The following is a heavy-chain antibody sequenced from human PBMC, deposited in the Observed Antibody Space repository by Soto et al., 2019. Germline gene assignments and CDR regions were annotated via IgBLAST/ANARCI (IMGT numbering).Heavy chain of an antibody. CDR1: GFTFSSYA. CDR3: ARASYSSSWYVVY. J-gene: IGHJ4*02. D-gene: IGHD6-13*01. V-gene: IGHV3-30-3*01. Sequence: LRLSCAASGFTFSSYAMHWVRQAPGKGLEWVAVISYDGSNKYYADSVKGRFTISRDNSKNTLYLQMNSLRAEDTAVYYCARASYSSSWYVVYWGQGTLVTVCS. CDR2: ISYDGSNK.